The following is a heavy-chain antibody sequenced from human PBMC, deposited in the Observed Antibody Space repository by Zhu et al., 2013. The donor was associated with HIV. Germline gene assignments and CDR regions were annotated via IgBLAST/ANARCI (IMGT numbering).Heavy chain of an antibody. J-gene: IGHJ4*02. CDR2: IFHSGST. Sequence: QVQLQESGPGLVKPSQTLSLTCTVSGGSISRDAYYWGWIRQHPGKGLEWLGNIFHSGSTYYNPSLKSRVTISVDTSKNQFSLKLSSVTAADTAVYYCAGSTVVTPYFDYWGQGTLVTVSS. D-gene: IGHD4-17*01. CDR1: GGSISRDAYY. V-gene: IGHV4-31*03. CDR3: AGSTVVTPYFDY.